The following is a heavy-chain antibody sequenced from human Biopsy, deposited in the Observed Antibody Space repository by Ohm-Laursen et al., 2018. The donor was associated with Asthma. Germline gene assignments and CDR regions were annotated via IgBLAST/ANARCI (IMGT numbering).Heavy chain of an antibody. D-gene: IGHD2-15*01. J-gene: IGHJ4*02. CDR1: GVSIRSYY. CDR3: AGFCSGGNCPDH. CDR2: IHYSGST. Sequence: GTLSLTCTVSGVSIRSYYWTWIRQPPGKGLEWIGNIHYSGSTYSNPSLKSRVTMSLDTSKNQFSLRLTSVTPADTAVYYCAGFCSGGNCPDHWGQGTLVTVPS. V-gene: IGHV4-59*01.